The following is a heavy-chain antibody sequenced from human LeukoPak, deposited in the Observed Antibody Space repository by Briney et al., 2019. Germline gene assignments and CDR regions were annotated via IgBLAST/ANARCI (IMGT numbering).Heavy chain of an antibody. D-gene: IGHD1-26*01. J-gene: IGHJ4*02. Sequence: SETLSLTCAVYGGSFSGYYWSWIRQPPGKGLEWIGEINHSGSNNYNPSLKSRVTISVDTSKNQFSLKLSSVTAADTAVYYCARGSIRYSGSYPRLNQVDYWGQGTLVTVSS. CDR1: GGSFSGYY. CDR2: INHSGSN. V-gene: IGHV4-34*01. CDR3: ARGSIRYSGSYPRLNQVDY.